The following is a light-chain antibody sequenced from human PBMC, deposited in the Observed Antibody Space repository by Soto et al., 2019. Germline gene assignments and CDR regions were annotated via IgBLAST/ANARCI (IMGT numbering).Light chain of an antibody. Sequence: EFVLTQSPCTLSLSPGERATLSFMASQSVSSNLAWYQQKPGQAPRVIMYGASRRATGIPDRFSGGGSGTDFTLTISRLEPEDFAVYFCQQYAGPPTNFGQGTRLEIK. CDR3: QQYAGPPTN. CDR1: QSVSSN. V-gene: IGKV3-20*01. CDR2: GAS. J-gene: IGKJ5*01.